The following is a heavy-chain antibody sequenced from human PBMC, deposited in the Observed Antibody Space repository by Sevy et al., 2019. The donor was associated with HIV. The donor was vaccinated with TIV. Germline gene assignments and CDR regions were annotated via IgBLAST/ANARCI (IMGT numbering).Heavy chain of an antibody. V-gene: IGHV1-2*06. CDR3: ARDGAGGTTNSGMDV. CDR1: GYTFTGDY. J-gene: IGHJ6*02. CDR2: VYPNSGGT. D-gene: IGHD1-7*01. Sequence: ASVKASCKASGYTFTGDYLHWVRQAPGQGLEWMGRVYPNSGGTNYARKFQGRVIMTRDTSISTAYMELTRLRFDDTAVYFCARDGAGGTTNSGMDVWGQGTTVTVSS.